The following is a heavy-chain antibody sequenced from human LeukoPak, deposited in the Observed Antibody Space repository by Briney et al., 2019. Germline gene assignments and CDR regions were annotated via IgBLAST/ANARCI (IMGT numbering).Heavy chain of an antibody. CDR1: GFTISRYD. V-gene: IGHV3-23*01. J-gene: IGHJ4*02. Sequence: GGSLRLSCAASGFTISRYDMSWVRQAPGKGLEWVSGISGSGGNTYYGDSVKGRFTISRDNSKSTLNLQMNSLRAEDTAVYYCAKDPSKITVPDYWGQGTLVTVSS. CDR3: AKDPSKITVPDY. CDR2: ISGSGGNT. D-gene: IGHD3-16*01.